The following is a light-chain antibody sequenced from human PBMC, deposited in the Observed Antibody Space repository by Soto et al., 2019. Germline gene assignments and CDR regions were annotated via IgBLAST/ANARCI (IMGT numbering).Light chain of an antibody. CDR3: QQAHSFPYT. CDR2: AAS. V-gene: IGKV1-12*02. Sequence: DIQMTQSPSSVSASVGDRVTITCRASQGIASWLAWYQKKPGKAPKLLIYAASSLQSGVPSRFSGSGSGTDFTLTISSLQPEDFATYYCQQAHSFPYTFGQGTNLEIK. CDR1: QGIASW. J-gene: IGKJ2*01.